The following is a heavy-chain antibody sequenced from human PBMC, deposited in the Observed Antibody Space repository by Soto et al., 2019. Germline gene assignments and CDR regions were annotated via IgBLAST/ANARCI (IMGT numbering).Heavy chain of an antibody. Sequence: PSQPMSLTCTVSGGTISSGGYYWSWTSQHPGKGLEWIGYIYYSGSTYYNPSLKSRVTISVDTSKNQFSLKLSSVTAADTAVYYCARVISYGYFDYWGQGTLVTVS. CDR1: GGTISSGGYY. V-gene: IGHV4-31*03. CDR3: ARVISYGYFDY. CDR2: IYYSGST. J-gene: IGHJ4*02. D-gene: IGHD1-26*01.